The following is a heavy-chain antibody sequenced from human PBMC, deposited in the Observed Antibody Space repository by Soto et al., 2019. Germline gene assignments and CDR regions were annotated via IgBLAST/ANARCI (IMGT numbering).Heavy chain of an antibody. CDR3: ARERKWELPVFDY. CDR2: IWYDGSNK. Sequence: QVQLVESGGGVVQPGRSLRLSCAASGFTFSSYGMHWVRQAPGKGLEWVAVIWYDGSNKYYADSVKGRFTISRDNSKNTLYLQMNSLRAEDTAVYYCARERKWELPVFDYWGQGTLVTVSS. J-gene: IGHJ4*02. CDR1: GFTFSSYG. V-gene: IGHV3-33*01. D-gene: IGHD1-26*01.